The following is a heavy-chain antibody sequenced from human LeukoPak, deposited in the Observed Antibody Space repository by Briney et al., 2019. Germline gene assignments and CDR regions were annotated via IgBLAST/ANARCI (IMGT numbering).Heavy chain of an antibody. CDR2: IKQDGSEK. CDR1: GFTFSNYW. CDR3: ASTQTFDY. Sequence: TGGSLRLSCAASGFTFSNYWMSWVRQAPGKGLEWEANIKQDGSEKYYADSVKGRFTISRDNAKSSLYLQLNSLRIEDTAVYHCASTQTFDYWGQGTLVTVPS. J-gene: IGHJ4*02. V-gene: IGHV3-7*05.